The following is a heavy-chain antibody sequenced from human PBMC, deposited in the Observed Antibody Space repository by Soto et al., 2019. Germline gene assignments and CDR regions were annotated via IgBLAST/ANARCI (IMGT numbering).Heavy chain of an antibody. V-gene: IGHV3-48*02. CDR3: ARDSDFAFDY. Sequence: SLRLSCVASGFTFSTYPMNWVRQAPGKGLEWVSNIRPSSESMSYADSVKGRFTVSRDNAKNSLSLQMNSLRDDDTAVYYCARDSDFAFDYWAQGTLVTVSS. CDR1: GFTFSTYP. J-gene: IGHJ4*02. CDR2: IRPSSESM. D-gene: IGHD2-21*02.